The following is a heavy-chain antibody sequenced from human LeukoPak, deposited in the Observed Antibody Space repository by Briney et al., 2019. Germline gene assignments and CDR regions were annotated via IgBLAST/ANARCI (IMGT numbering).Heavy chain of an antibody. V-gene: IGHV1-2*02. CDR1: GYTFTGYY. CDR3: ATSREMATITVFDY. D-gene: IGHD5-24*01. J-gene: IGHJ4*02. CDR2: INPNSGGT. Sequence: GASVKVSCKASGYTFTGYYMHWVRQAPGQGLEWMGWINPNSGGTNYAQKFQGRVTMTRDTSISTAYMELSRLRSDDTAVYYCATSREMATITVFDYWGQGTLVTVSS.